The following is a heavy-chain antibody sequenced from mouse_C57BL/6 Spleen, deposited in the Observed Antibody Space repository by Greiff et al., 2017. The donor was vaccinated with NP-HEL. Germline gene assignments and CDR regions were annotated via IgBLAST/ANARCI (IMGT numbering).Heavy chain of an antibody. J-gene: IGHJ4*01. V-gene: IGHV1-80*01. CDR2: IYPGDGDT. CDR1: GYAFSSYW. CDR3: ASSAIITTGVHYDAMDY. D-gene: IGHD1-1*01. Sequence: VKLVESGAELVKPGASVKISCKASGYAFSSYWMNWVKQRPGKGLEWIGQIYPGDGDTNYKGKFKGKATLTADKSSSTAYLQLSSLTSEDYAVYFCASSAIITTGVHYDAMDYWGQGTSVTVSS.